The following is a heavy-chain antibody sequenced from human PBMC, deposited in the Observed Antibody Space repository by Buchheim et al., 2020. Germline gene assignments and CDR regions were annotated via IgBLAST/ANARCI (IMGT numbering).Heavy chain of an antibody. D-gene: IGHD3-16*01. CDR3: ARNFGKGGIIRLYFYAMDV. CDR2: IYYSGST. CDR1: GGSISSYY. Sequence: QVQLQESGPGLVKPSETLSLTCTVSGGSISSYYWSWIRQPPGKGLEWIGYIYYSGSTNYNPSLKSRVTISVDTSKNQFSLKLSSVTAADTAVYYCARNFGKGGIIRLYFYAMDVWGPGT. V-gene: IGHV4-59*12. J-gene: IGHJ6*02.